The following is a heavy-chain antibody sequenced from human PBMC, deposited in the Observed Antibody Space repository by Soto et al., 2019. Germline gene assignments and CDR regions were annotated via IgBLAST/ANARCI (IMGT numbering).Heavy chain of an antibody. D-gene: IGHD3-16*01. J-gene: IGHJ5*02. V-gene: IGHV4-31*03. Sequence: QVQLQESGPGLVKPSQTLSLTCTVSGGSISSGGYYWSWIRQHPGKGLEWIGYIYYSWSTYYNPSLKSRVTRSVDTSKNQFSLKLSSVTAADTVVYYCARVGGINWFDPWGQGTLVTVSS. CDR3: ARVGGINWFDP. CDR2: IYYSWST. CDR1: GGSISSGGYY.